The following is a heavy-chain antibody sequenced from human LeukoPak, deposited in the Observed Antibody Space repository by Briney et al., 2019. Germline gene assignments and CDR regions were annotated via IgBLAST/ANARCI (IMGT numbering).Heavy chain of an antibody. CDR1: GFTVTSNY. J-gene: IGHJ6*02. CDR3: ARTPVPAASVGYYYYGMDV. CDR2: IYSGGST. D-gene: IGHD2-2*01. V-gene: IGHV3-53*01. Sequence: GGSLRLSCAASGFTVTSNYMSWVRQAPGKGLEWVSVIYSGGSTYYADSVKGRFTISRDNSKNTLYLQMNSLRAEDTAVYYCARTPVPAASVGYYYYGMDVWGQGTTVTVSS.